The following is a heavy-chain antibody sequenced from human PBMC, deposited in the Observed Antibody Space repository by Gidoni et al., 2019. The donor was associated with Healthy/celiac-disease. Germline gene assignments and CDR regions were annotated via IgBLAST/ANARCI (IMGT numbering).Heavy chain of an antibody. V-gene: IGHV3-30*18. D-gene: IGHD5-18*01. CDR3: AKGGRGTAMVEVWVLHV. Sequence: QVQLVASGGGVVQPGRSLRLSWAASGLPFSSYGMHWVRQAPGKGLEWVAVIAYDGSNKYYADSVKGRFTISRDNSKNTLYLQMNSLRAEDTAVYYCAKGGRGTAMVEVWVLHVWGQGTTVTVSS. CDR1: GLPFSSYG. J-gene: IGHJ6*02. CDR2: IAYDGSNK.